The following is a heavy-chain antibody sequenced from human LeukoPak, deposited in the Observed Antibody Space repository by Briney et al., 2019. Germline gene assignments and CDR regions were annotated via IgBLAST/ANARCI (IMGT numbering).Heavy chain of an antibody. CDR3: ARGRDSRGYQFMGFDS. J-gene: IGHJ4*02. V-gene: IGHV4-61*02. D-gene: IGHD3-22*01. CDR2: IWADGAP. CDR1: CGSISSGSYY. Sequence: SQTLSLTCAVCCGSISSGSYYWSWIRQPAGKGLEWIGRIWADGAPTYRPSLKSRVTISVDTSKNQFSLRLSSVTAADTAVYYCARGRDSRGYQFMGFDSWGPGTLVSVSS.